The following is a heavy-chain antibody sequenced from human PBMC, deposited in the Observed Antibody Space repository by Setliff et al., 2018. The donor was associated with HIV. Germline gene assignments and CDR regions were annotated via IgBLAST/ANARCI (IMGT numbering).Heavy chain of an antibody. Sequence: GGSLRLSCAASGFTFNSYGIHWVRQAPGKGLEWVALIWYDASKKEYSDSVKGRFTISRDNAKNTLYLQMNSLRAEDTAVYYCARGIYTGYDHFDYWGQGTLVTVSS. CDR1: GFTFNSYG. V-gene: IGHV3-33*01. CDR3: ARGIYTGYDHFDY. CDR2: IWYDASKK. D-gene: IGHD5-12*01. J-gene: IGHJ4*02.